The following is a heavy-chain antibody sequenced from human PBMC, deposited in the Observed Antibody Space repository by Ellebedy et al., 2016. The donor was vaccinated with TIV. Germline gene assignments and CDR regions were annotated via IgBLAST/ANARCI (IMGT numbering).Heavy chain of an antibody. Sequence: AASVKVSCKASGYTFTGYFLHWVRQATGQGLEWVGWMNPNSGNTGSAQKFQGRVTMTRDSSISTAYMELSSLRSEDTAVYYCGRGRGYASTGRVYYFDYWGQGSLVTVSS. CDR1: GYTFTGYF. D-gene: IGHD2-15*01. CDR3: GRGRGYASTGRVYYFDY. CDR2: MNPNSGNT. V-gene: IGHV1-8*02. J-gene: IGHJ4*02.